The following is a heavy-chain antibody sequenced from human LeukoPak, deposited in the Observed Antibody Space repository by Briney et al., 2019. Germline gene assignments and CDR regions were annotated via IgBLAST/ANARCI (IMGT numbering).Heavy chain of an antibody. D-gene: IGHD3-16*02. Sequence: GESLKISCKGSGYSLTSYWIGWVRQMPGKGLEWMGIIYPGDSDTRYSPSFQGQVTISADKSISTAYLQWSSLKASDTAMYYCARHYYDYVWGSYRASQIDYWGQGTLVTVSS. CDR1: GYSLTSYW. CDR2: IYPGDSDT. CDR3: ARHYYDYVWGSYRASQIDY. V-gene: IGHV5-51*01. J-gene: IGHJ4*02.